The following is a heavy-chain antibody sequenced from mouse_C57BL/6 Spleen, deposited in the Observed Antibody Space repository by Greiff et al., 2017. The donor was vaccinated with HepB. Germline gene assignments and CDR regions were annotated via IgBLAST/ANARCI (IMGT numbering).Heavy chain of an antibody. J-gene: IGHJ2*01. CDR1: GYSFTSYY. Sequence: QVQLKQSGPELVKPGASVKISCKASGYSFTSYYIHWVKQRPGQGLEWIGWIYPGSGNTKYNEKFKGKATLTADTSSSTAYMQLSSLTSEDSAVYYCAAGKGGFDYWGQGTTLTVSS. D-gene: IGHD2-1*01. CDR2: IYPGSGNT. V-gene: IGHV1-66*01. CDR3: AAGKGGFDY.